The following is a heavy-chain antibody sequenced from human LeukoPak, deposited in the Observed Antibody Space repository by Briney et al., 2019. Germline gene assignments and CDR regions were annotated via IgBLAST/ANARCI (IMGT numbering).Heavy chain of an antibody. J-gene: IGHJ4*02. Sequence: SETLSLTCAVSGYSISSGYYWGWIRQPPGKGLEWIGSIYHSGSTYYNPSLKSRVTISVDTSKNQFSLKLSSVTAADTAVYYCARGTQNRWFGELLCDYWGQGTLVTVSS. V-gene: IGHV4-38-2*01. CDR1: GYSISSGYY. D-gene: IGHD3-10*01. CDR2: IYHSGST. CDR3: ARGTQNRWFGELLCDY.